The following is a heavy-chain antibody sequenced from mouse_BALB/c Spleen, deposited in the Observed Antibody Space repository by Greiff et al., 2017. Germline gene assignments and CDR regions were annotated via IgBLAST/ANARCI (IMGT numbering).Heavy chain of an antibody. D-gene: IGHD2-4*01. Sequence: QVQLQQPGAELVKPGAPVKLSCKASGYTFTSYWMNWVKQRPGRGLAWIGRIDPSDSETHSNQKFKDKATLTVDKSSSTAYIQLSSLTSEDSAVYYCAAFSTMITARAMDYWGQGTSVTVAS. CDR2: IDPSDSET. CDR3: AAFSTMITARAMDY. V-gene: IGHV1-69*02. CDR1: GYTFTSYW. J-gene: IGHJ4*01.